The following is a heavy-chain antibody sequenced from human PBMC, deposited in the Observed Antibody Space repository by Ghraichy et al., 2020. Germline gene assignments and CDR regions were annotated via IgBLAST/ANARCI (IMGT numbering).Heavy chain of an antibody. Sequence: SETLSLTCTVSGGSISSGGYYWSWIRQHPGKGLEWIGYIYYSGSTYYNPSLQSRVTISVDTSKNQFSLKLSSVTAADTAVYYCARMTALLDTLQLWTKAGYYYYYMDVWGKGTTVTVSS. V-gene: IGHV4-31*03. D-gene: IGHD5-18*01. CDR3: ARMTALLDTLQLWTKAGYYYYYMDV. CDR2: IYYSGST. CDR1: GGSISSGGYY. J-gene: IGHJ6*03.